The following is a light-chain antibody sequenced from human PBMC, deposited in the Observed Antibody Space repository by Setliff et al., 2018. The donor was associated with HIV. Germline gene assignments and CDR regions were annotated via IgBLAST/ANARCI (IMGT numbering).Light chain of an antibody. CDR2: DVS. J-gene: IGLJ2*01. V-gene: IGLV2-11*01. CDR1: RSDVGACNS. Sequence: QSVLTQPASVSGSPGQVITVSCTGTRSDVGACNSVSWFQQHPGKAPKLIIFDVSSRPSGVPDRFSGSKSANTASLTISALQPEDEADYYCCSYAGSYTFVTFGGGTKVTVL. CDR3: CSYAGSYTFVT.